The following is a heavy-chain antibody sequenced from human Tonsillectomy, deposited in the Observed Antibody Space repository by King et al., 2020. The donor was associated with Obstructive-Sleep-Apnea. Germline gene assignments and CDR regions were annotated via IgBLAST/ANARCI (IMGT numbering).Heavy chain of an antibody. CDR3: ARGPDYYEEEEFDY. CDR1: GYTFTSYG. V-gene: IGHV1-18*04. J-gene: IGHJ4*02. D-gene: IGHD3-22*01. CDR2: ISAYNCNT. Sequence: QLVQSGAEVKKPWSSVKVSCKASGYTFTSYGISWVRQAPGQGLEWMGWISAYNCNTNYSQKLQGRVTMTTDTSTSTAYMELRSLRSDDTAVYYCARGPDYYEEEEFDYWGQGTLVTVSS.